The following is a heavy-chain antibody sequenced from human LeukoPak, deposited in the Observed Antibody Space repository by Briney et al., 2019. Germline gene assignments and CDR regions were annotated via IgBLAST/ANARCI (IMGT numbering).Heavy chain of an antibody. CDR1: GFSLSIYW. J-gene: IGHJ3*02. V-gene: IGHV3-7*01. Sequence: GGSLRLSCAASGFSLSIYWMTWVRQAPGKGLEWVAYINQDGSEKYYVDSVKGRFTISRDNAKNSLYLQMNSLRAEDTAVYYCARERRDVVLLWFGESPGAFDIWGQGTMVTVSS. CDR2: INQDGSEK. D-gene: IGHD3-10*01. CDR3: ARERRDVVLLWFGESPGAFDI.